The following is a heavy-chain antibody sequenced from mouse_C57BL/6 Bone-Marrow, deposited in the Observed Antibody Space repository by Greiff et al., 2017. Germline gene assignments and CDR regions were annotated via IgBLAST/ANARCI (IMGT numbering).Heavy chain of an antibody. D-gene: IGHD2-3*01. CDR1: GYTFTSYW. CDR3: ARRLIYDGYYDYFDY. V-gene: IGHV1-52*01. CDR2: IDPSDSET. Sequence: QVQLQQPGAELVRPGSSVKLSCKASGYTFTSYWMHWVKQRPIQGLEWIGNIDPSDSETHYNQKFKDKATLTVDKSSSTAYMQLSSLTSEDSAVYYCARRLIYDGYYDYFDYWGQGTTLTVSS. J-gene: IGHJ2*01.